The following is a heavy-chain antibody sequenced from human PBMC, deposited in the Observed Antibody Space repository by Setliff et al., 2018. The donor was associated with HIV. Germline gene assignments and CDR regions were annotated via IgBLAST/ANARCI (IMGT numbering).Heavy chain of an antibody. CDR1: GGSISSYY. J-gene: IGHJ3*02. V-gene: IGHV4-59*01. Sequence: TLSLTCTVSGGSISSYYWSWIRQPPGKGLEWIGYIYYSGSTNYNPSLKSRVTISVDTSKNQFSLKLSSVTAADTAVYYCAREREGYYDSSGYYYGAFDIWGQGTMVTVSS. CDR3: AREREGYYDSSGYYYGAFDI. D-gene: IGHD3-22*01. CDR2: IYYSGST.